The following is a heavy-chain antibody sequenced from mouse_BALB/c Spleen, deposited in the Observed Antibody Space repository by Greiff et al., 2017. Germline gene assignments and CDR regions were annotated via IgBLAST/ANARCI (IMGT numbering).Heavy chain of an antibody. CDR1: GFTFSSYA. Sequence: EVLLVESGGGLVTPGGSLTLSCAASGFTFSSYAMSWVRQTPEKRLEWVASISSGGSTYYPDSVKGRFTISRDNARNILYLQMSSLRSEDTAMYYCARGDGNRYCDYWGQGTTLTVSS. J-gene: IGHJ2*01. D-gene: IGHD1-1*01. CDR2: ISSGGST. CDR3: ARGDGNRYCDY. V-gene: IGHV5-6-5*01.